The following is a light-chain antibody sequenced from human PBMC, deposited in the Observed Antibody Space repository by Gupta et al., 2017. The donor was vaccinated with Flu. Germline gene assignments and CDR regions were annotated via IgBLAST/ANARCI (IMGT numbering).Light chain of an antibody. CDR1: QDITNY. J-gene: IGKJ4*01. Sequence: DLQMTQSPSSLSASVGDRVTITCQASQDITNYLNWYQQKPGKAPKLLIYDVSNLETGVPSRFSGSGCGTEFTFTISSRQPEDVATYFCQQYDTLPLFTFGGGTKVELK. CDR3: QQYDTLPLFT. CDR2: DVS. V-gene: IGKV1-33*01.